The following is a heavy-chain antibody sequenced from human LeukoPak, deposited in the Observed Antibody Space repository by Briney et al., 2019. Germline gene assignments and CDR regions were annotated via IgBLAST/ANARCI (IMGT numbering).Heavy chain of an antibody. Sequence: GGSLRLSCAASGFTFSSYAMSWVRQAPGKGLEWVSAISGSGGSTYYADSGKGRFTISRDNSKNTLYLQMNSLRAEDTAVYYCAKDSIQLWLADYYYYMDVWGKGTTVTVSS. J-gene: IGHJ6*03. CDR2: ISGSGGST. CDR3: AKDSIQLWLADYYYYMDV. D-gene: IGHD5-18*01. CDR1: GFTFSSYA. V-gene: IGHV3-23*01.